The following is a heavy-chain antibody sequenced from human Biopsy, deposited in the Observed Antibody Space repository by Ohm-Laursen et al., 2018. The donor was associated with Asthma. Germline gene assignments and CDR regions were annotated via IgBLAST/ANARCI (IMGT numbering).Heavy chain of an antibody. CDR3: SRDTLGYYFDI. V-gene: IGHV3-30-3*01. Sequence: SLRLSCSASGTHFGSYNMHWAHQAPGKGLEWVAVITFDGSTQHYGDSVKGRFTISRDNSKNMLFLQMNSLRAEDTAVYYCSRDTLGYYFDIWGQGTQVTVSS. CDR2: ITFDGSTQ. CDR1: GTHFGSYN. J-gene: IGHJ4*02. D-gene: IGHD6-13*01.